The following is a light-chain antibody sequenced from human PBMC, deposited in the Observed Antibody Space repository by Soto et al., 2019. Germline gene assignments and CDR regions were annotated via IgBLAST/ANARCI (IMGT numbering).Light chain of an antibody. V-gene: IGKV3-15*01. CDR1: QRVSSN. Sequence: ERVMTQSPVTLSVSPGERATLSCRASQRVSSNVAWYQQKPGQAPRLLIYGASTRATGIPARFSGSGSETEFTLTISSLQSEDFAVYYCQQYNNWPPYTFGQGTKVDI. CDR2: GAS. J-gene: IGKJ2*01. CDR3: QQYNNWPPYT.